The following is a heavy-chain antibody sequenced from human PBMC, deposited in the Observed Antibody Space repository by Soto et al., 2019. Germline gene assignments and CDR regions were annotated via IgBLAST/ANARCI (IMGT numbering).Heavy chain of an antibody. V-gene: IGHV3-30-3*01. D-gene: IGHD4-17*01. CDR2: ISFDGTKK. CDR3: AREDDYGYRYINYGLDV. J-gene: IGHJ6*02. CDR1: GFTFSSYA. Sequence: PGGSLRLSCAASGFTFSSYALHWVRQAPGKGLEWVAVISFDGTKKYYSDSVKGRFTISRDNLKNTLYLQMNNLRVEDAALYFCAREDDYGYRYINYGLDVWGQGTTVTVSS.